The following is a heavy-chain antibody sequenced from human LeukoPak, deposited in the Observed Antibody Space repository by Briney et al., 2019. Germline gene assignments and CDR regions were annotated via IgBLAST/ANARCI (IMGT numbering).Heavy chain of an antibody. Sequence: GGSLRLSCVVSGFTFSHYHMNWVRQAPGKGLEWVSYISSSGSTIYYADSVKGRFTISRDNAKNSLYLQMNSLRAEDTAVYYCASRAVAGTVGIDYWGQGNLVTVSS. CDR3: ASRAVAGTVGIDY. V-gene: IGHV3-48*03. D-gene: IGHD6-19*01. CDR2: ISSSGSTI. J-gene: IGHJ4*02. CDR1: GFTFSHYH.